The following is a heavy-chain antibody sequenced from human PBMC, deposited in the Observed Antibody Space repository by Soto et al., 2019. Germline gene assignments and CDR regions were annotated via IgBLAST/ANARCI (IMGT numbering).Heavy chain of an antibody. CDR1: GYTFTSYY. V-gene: IGHV1-46*01. Sequence: QVQLVQSGAEVQKPGASVKVSCKASGYTFTSYYMHWLRQAPGQGPEWMGIINPSGGSATYAQNFQGRVTMTRDTSTSTVYIQVSSLRSEDTALYYCARGYSNHYFDHWGQGTLVTVSS. D-gene: IGHD4-4*01. J-gene: IGHJ4*02. CDR2: INPSGGSA. CDR3: ARGYSNHYFDH.